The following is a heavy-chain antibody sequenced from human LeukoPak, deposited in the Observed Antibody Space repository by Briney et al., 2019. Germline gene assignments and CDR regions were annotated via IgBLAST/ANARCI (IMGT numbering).Heavy chain of an antibody. Sequence: RGSLRLSCAASGFTFSSYWMHWVCQAPGKGLVWVSRINSDGSRTTYADSVKGRFTISRDNAKNTLHLQMNSLRAEDTAVYYCARDVQAGPGYWGQSTLASVSS. CDR3: ARDVQAGPGY. V-gene: IGHV3-74*01. CDR2: INSDGSRT. CDR1: GFTFSSYW. D-gene: IGHD6-19*01. J-gene: IGHJ4*01.